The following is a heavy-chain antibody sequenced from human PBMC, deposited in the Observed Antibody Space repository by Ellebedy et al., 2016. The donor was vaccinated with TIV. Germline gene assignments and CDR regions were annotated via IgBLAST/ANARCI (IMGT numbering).Heavy chain of an antibody. CDR3: SRGSMGLEP. V-gene: IGHV3-21*01. J-gene: IGHJ5*02. Sequence: GESLKISCAASGFTFNTYSMNWVRQAPGKGLEWVSSISTGGGYINYADSVRGRFTISRDNANNSVYLQMKSLRAEDTAVYYCSRGSMGLEPWGQGTLVTVSS. CDR1: GFTFNTYS. CDR2: ISTGGGYI. D-gene: IGHD2-8*01.